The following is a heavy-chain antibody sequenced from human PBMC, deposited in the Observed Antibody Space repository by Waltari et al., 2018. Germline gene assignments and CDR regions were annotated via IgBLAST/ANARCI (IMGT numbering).Heavy chain of an antibody. Sequence: EVQLLESGGDLVRPGGSLRLSCAVSGTSFSNSAINWVRLAPGSGLGCVSGTSVSDATYYADSVKCRFTISRDTSKNTVFLQMNGLRAEDTAVYYCATPFYNWDDPLHSWGQGTLVTVSS. J-gene: IGHJ4*02. CDR2: TSVSDAT. D-gene: IGHD1-20*01. CDR1: GTSFSNSA. CDR3: ATPFYNWDDPLHS. V-gene: IGHV3-23*01.